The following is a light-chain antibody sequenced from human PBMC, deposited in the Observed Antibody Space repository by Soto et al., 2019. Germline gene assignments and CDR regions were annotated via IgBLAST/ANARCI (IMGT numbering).Light chain of an antibody. CDR3: SSHEGSIHFYV. V-gene: IGLV2-8*01. CDR2: EVS. J-gene: IGLJ1*01. CDR1: SSDVGAYNF. Sequence: QSALTQPPSASGSPGQSVTISCTGTSSDVGAYNFVSWYQQHPGKAPKLIISEVSKRPSWVPDRFSGSKSGNTASLTVSGLQAEDEADYYCSSHEGSIHFYVFGNGNKLTVL.